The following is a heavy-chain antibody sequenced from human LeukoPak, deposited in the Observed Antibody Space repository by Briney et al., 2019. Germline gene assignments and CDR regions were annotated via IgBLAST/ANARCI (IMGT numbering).Heavy chain of an antibody. CDR2: IRSKTYSGTT. CDR1: GFTFGDNA. J-gene: IGHJ4*02. V-gene: IGHV3-49*03. CDR3: TRGPIQFDY. Sequence: GGSLTLSCTASGFTFGDNAMSWFRQAPGKGLEWVGFIRSKTYSGTTEYAASVKGRFTILRDDSKSVAFLQMSSLKSEDTAVYYCTRGPIQFDYWGQGTLVTVSS. D-gene: IGHD5-18*01.